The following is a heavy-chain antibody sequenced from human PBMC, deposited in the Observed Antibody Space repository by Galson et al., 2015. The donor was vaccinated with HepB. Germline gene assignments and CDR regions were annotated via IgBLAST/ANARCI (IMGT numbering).Heavy chain of an antibody. CDR3: ATLSAVTTSYNWFDP. Sequence: SVKVSCKVSGYTLTELSMHWVRRAPGKGLEWMGGFDPEDGETIYAQKFQGRVTMTVDTSTDTAYMELSSLRSEDTAVYYCATLSAVTTSYNWFDPWGQGTLVTVSS. CDR1: GYTLTELS. D-gene: IGHD4-17*01. CDR2: FDPEDGET. J-gene: IGHJ5*02. V-gene: IGHV1-24*01.